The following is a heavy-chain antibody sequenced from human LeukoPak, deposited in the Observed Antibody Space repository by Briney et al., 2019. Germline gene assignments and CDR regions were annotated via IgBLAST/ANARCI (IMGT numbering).Heavy chain of an antibody. Sequence: GESLKISCKGSGYSINNYWIGWVRQMPGKGLEWMGIIYPADSDIRYSPSFQGQVTISADKSISTAYQQWSSLKASDTAMYYCAGQEYCSGGSCYTWFDPWGQGTLVTVSS. CDR3: AGQEYCSGGSCYTWFDP. CDR2: IYPADSDI. V-gene: IGHV5-51*01. D-gene: IGHD2-15*01. CDR1: GYSINNYW. J-gene: IGHJ5*02.